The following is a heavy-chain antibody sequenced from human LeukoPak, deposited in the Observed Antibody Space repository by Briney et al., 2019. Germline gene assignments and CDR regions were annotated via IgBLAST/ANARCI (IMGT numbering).Heavy chain of an antibody. V-gene: IGHV3-30*18. CDR3: AKPVDTAMAFDY. D-gene: IGHD5-18*01. J-gene: IGHJ4*02. CDR2: ISYDGSNK. Sequence: GGSLRLSCVASGFSFTSYGMHWVRQAPGKGLEWVAVISYDGSNKYYADSVKGRFTISRDNSKNTLYLQMNSLRAEDTAVYYCAKPVDTAMAFDYWGQGTLVTVSS. CDR1: GFSFTSYG.